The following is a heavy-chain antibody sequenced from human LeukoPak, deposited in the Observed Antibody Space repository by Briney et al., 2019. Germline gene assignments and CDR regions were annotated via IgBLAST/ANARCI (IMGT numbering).Heavy chain of an antibody. D-gene: IGHD3-3*02. CDR2: IYTSGST. J-gene: IGHJ5*02. CDR3: ARGSIWFDP. CDR1: GGSISSGSYY. Sequence: TSQTLSLTCTVSGGSISSGSYYWSWIRQPAGKGLEWIGRIYTSGSTNYNPSLKSRVTISVDTSKNQFSLKLISVTAADTAVYYCARGSIWFDPWGQGTLVTVSS. V-gene: IGHV4-61*02.